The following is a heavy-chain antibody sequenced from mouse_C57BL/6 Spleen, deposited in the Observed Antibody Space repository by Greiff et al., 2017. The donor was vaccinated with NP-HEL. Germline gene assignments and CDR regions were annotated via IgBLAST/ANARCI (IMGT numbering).Heavy chain of an antibody. CDR2: ISDGGSYT. Sequence: EVKLVESGGGLVKPGGSLKLSCAASGFTFSSYAMSWVRQTPEKRLEWVATISDGGSYTYYPDNVKGRFTISRDNAKNNLYLQMSHLKSEDTAMYYCARDITTVVERFAYWGQGTLVTVSA. V-gene: IGHV5-4*01. CDR1: GFTFSSYA. J-gene: IGHJ3*01. CDR3: ARDITTVVERFAY. D-gene: IGHD1-1*01.